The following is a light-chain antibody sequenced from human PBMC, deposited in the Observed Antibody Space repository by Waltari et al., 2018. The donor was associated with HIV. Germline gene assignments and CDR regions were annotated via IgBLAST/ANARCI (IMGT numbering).Light chain of an antibody. V-gene: IGLV2-14*03. CDR1: SSDVGDFNF. CDR3: CSYTSSDTLGV. Sequence: QSALTQPASVSGSPGQSITISCTRSSSDVGDFNFVSWYQHRPGKAPRVMIYDFSYRPSGVSNRFSGSKSANTASLTISGLQAEDEAVYYCCSYTSSDTLGVFGGGTKLTVL. J-gene: IGLJ3*02. CDR2: DFS.